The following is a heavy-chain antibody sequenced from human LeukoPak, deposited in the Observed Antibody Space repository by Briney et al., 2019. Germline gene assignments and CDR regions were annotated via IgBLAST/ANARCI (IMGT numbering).Heavy chain of an antibody. D-gene: IGHD6-6*01. CDR1: GFTFSNYT. CDR2: ISYDGSNK. Sequence: PGGSLRLPCAASGFTFSNYTMHWVRQAPGKGLEWVALISYDGSNKHYADSVKGRFTISRDNSKNTLYLQMNSLRAEDTAVYYCAKVPRYSSSSGDFDYWGQGTLVTVSS. J-gene: IGHJ4*02. V-gene: IGHV3-30-3*01. CDR3: AKVPRYSSSSGDFDY.